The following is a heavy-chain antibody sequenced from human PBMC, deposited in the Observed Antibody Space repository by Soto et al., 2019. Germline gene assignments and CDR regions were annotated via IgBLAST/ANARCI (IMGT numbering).Heavy chain of an antibody. CDR3: ASGIAPGQLAP. CDR2: INPDNGNT. CDR1: GYTFTRYT. D-gene: IGHD6-13*01. Sequence: GASVKVSCKASGYTFTRYTMNWVRQAPGQRLEWMGRINPDNGNTKSSQKFQDRVIITRDTSASTAYMDLSSLRSEDTAVYYCASGIAPGQLAPWGQGPMVTVSS. V-gene: IGHV1-3*01. J-gene: IGHJ5*02.